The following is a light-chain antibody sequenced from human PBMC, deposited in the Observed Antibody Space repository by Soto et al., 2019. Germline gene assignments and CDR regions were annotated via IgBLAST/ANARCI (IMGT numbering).Light chain of an antibody. V-gene: IGKV1-39*01. CDR1: QSISYF. Sequence: DIQMTQSPPSLSASVGDKVTITCRPSQSISYFLNWYQQKPGKAPKLLIYTASSLQSGVPSRFSGSGSGTHFTLTVSSLQPEDSATYFCQQSYTPPHTFGQGTKLEIK. CDR3: QQSYTPPHT. J-gene: IGKJ2*01. CDR2: TAS.